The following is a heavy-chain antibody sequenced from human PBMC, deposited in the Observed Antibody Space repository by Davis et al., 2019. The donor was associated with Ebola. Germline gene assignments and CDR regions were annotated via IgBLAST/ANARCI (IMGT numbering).Heavy chain of an antibody. CDR1: GGSISSGGYS. CDR3: ARVGIRGYYFDY. V-gene: IGHV4-30-2*01. Sequence: MPSETLSLTCAVSGGSISSGGYSWSWIRQPPGKGLEWIGYIYHSGSTYYNPSLKSRVTISVDRSKNQFSLKLSSVTAADTAVYYCARVGIRGYYFDYWGQGTLVTVSS. CDR2: IYHSGST. J-gene: IGHJ4*02. D-gene: IGHD6-13*01.